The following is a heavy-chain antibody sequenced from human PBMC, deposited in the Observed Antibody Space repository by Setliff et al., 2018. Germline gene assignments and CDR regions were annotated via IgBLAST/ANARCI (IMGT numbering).Heavy chain of an antibody. V-gene: IGHV4-4*07. D-gene: IGHD6-13*01. CDR3: ARAGGGSSFTAYYYYYYMDV. CDR1: GGSISSYY. CDR2: IYTSGST. J-gene: IGHJ6*03. Sequence: ETLSLTCTVSGGSISSYYWSWIRQPAGKGLEWIGRIYTSGSTNYNPSLKSRVTMSVDTSKNQFSLKLSSVTAADTAVYYCARAGGGSSFTAYYYYYYMDVWGKGTTVTVSS.